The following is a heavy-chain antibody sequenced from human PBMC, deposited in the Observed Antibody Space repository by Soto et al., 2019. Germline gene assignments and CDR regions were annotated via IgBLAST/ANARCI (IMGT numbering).Heavy chain of an antibody. CDR3: ARAWMTAILSWLDP. D-gene: IGHD2-21*02. CDR1: GDSVSSNSAA. J-gene: IGHJ5*02. V-gene: IGHV6-1*01. Sequence: SETLSLTCAISGDSVSSNSAAWNWIRQSPSRGLEWLGRTYFRSKWFNDYALSVKSRITIRPDTSKNQFSLQLNSVTPEDTAVYYCARAWMTAILSWLDPWGQGTLVTVSS. CDR2: TYFRSKWFN.